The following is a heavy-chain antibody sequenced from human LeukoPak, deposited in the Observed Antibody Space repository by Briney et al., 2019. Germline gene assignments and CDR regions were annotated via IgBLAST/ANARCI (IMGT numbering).Heavy chain of an antibody. CDR3: ARIGGILTGYYYFDY. V-gene: IGHV4-39*07. CDR2: IYDIGTS. D-gene: IGHD3-9*01. Sequence: SETLSLTCTVSGGSISSSGYYWDWIRQPPGKGLEWVATIYDIGTSYYNPSLKSRVTISVDRSKNQFSLKLSSVTAADTAVYYCARIGGILTGYYYFDYWGQGTLVTVSS. CDR1: GGSISSSGYY. J-gene: IGHJ4*02.